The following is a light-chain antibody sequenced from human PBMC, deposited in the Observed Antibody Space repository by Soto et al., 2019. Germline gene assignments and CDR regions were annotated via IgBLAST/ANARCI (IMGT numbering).Light chain of an antibody. CDR1: QSVGSS. J-gene: IGKJ1*01. CDR2: DAS. CDR3: LQRGDWPPLT. V-gene: IGKV3-11*01. Sequence: EMVLTQSPATLSLSPGERATLSCRASQSVGSSLAWYQQKPGQAPRLLIYDASNRATGIPARFSGSGSGTDFTLTISSLESEDFAVYYCLQRGDWPPLTFGQGTKVEIK.